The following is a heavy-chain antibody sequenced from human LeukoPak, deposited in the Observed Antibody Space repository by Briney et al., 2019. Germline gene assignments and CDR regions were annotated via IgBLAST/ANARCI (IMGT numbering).Heavy chain of an antibody. CDR1: GFTFSTHA. J-gene: IGHJ4*02. D-gene: IGHD3-10*01. Sequence: EGSLRLSCAASGFTFSTHAIHWVRQAPGKGLEWVAVMSYDGNKKYYADSVKGRFTISRGNSKNTLYLQMISLMTEDTAVYYCARDGDTAIRGVNFDYWGQGTLVTVAS. CDR3: ARDGDTAIRGVNFDY. V-gene: IGHV3-30-3*01. CDR2: MSYDGNKK.